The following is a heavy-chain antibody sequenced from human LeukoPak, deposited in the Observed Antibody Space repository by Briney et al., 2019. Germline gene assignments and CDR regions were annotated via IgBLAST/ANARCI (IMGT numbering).Heavy chain of an antibody. CDR3: TKDHPDCRGTSCLLFDS. CDR2: ITSGGGST. V-gene: IGHV3-23*01. Sequence: GGSLRLSCAASGFTFSSYAMSWVRQTPGKGLEWVSMITSGGGSTYHADSVKGRFTISRDNSKNTLYLQMTSLRAEDTAVYYCTKDHPDCRGTSCLLFDSWGQGTLVTVSS. D-gene: IGHD2-2*01. J-gene: IGHJ4*02. CDR1: GFTFSSYA.